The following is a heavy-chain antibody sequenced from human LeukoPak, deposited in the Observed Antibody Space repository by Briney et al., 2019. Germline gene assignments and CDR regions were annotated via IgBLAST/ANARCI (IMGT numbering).Heavy chain of an antibody. CDR3: ARSYAPGYI. D-gene: IGHD2-2*01. J-gene: IGHJ3*02. Sequence: PGGSLRLSCAGSGFTFSSYEMNWVRQAPGKGLEWVSGISGSGGSTYFADSVKGRLTIPRDNSKNTLYLQMNSLRAEDTAVYYCARSYAPGYIWGQGTMVTVSS. CDR1: GFTFSSYE. V-gene: IGHV3-23*01. CDR2: ISGSGGST.